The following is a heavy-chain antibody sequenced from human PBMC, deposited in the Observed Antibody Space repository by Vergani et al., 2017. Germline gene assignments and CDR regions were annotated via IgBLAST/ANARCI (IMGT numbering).Heavy chain of an antibody. J-gene: IGHJ5*02. D-gene: IGHD1-14*01. CDR2: TWYDGNNK. CDR1: GFTFNQYV. CDR3: ARDLRLLYNRFDP. V-gene: IGHV3-33*01. Sequence: QVQLVESGGGVVQPGRSLRLSCAASGFTFNQYVMHWVRQAPGKGLEWVAVTWYDGNNKHYADSVKGRFTISRDNSKSTMYLQMNSLRDEDTGVYYCARDLRLLYNRFDPWGQGTLVTVSS.